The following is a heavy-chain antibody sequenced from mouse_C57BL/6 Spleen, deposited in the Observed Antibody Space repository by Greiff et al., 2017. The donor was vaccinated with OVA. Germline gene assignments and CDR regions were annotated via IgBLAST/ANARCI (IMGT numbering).Heavy chain of an antibody. CDR3: ARSLTTVVEMDY. Sequence: QVHVKQSGAELVKPGASVKISCKASGYAFSSYWMNWVKQRPGKGLEWIGQIYPGDGDTNYNGKFKGKATLTADKSSSTAYMQLSSLTSEDSAVYFCARSLTTVVEMDYWGQGTSVTVSS. CDR2: IYPGDGDT. J-gene: IGHJ4*01. CDR1: GYAFSSYW. V-gene: IGHV1-80*01. D-gene: IGHD1-1*01.